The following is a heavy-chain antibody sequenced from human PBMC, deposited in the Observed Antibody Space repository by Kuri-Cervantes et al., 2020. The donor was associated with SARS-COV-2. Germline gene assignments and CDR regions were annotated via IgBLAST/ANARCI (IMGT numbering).Heavy chain of an antibody. J-gene: IGHJ6*03. CDR3: AREVRGPYYYYYYMDV. CDR1: GGSISSGGYY. Sequence: LRLSCTVSGGSISSGGYYWSWIRQHPGKGLEWIGYIYYSGSTYYNPPLKSRVTISVDTSKNQFSLKLSSVAAADTAVYYCAREVRGPYYYYYYMDVWGKGTTVTVSS. D-gene: IGHD3-10*01. CDR2: IYYSGST. V-gene: IGHV4-31*03.